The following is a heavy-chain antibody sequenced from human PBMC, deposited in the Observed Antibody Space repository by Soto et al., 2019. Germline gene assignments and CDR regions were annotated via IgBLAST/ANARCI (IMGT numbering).Heavy chain of an antibody. D-gene: IGHD1-26*01. V-gene: IGHV1-3*01. J-gene: IGHJ4*02. Sequence: QVQLVQSGAEVKKPGASVRISCRTSGYTFTSYAITWLRHAPGQRLEWMGWINGGNGDTKYSQKFLDRLSITRDTSATTVSLGLSSLTSEDTAIYYCARGPLSLYSADFRWGQGTLVTVSS. CDR3: ARGPLSLYSADFR. CDR2: INGGNGDT. CDR1: GYTFTSYA.